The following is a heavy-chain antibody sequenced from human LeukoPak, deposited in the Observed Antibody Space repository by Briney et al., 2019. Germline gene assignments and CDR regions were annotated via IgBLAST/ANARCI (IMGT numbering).Heavy chain of an antibody. CDR1: GGSISSGTYY. D-gene: IGHD5-18*01. J-gene: IGHJ4*02. CDR3: ARDRGYSYGPVDFDY. CDR2: IYYNGST. V-gene: IGHV4-39*07. Sequence: SETLSLTCTVSGGSISSGTYYWGWIRQPPGKGLEWIGTIYYNGSTYYNPSLKSRVTISIDTSKNQLSLKLSSVTAADTAVYYCARDRGYSYGPVDFDYWGQGTLVTVSS.